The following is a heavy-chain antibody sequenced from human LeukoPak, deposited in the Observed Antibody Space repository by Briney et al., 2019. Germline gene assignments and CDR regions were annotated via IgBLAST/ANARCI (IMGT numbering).Heavy chain of an antibody. V-gene: IGHV3-23*01. CDR3: AKESSGGWYFDY. J-gene: IGHJ4*02. CDR2: IPASGGST. D-gene: IGHD6-19*01. Sequence: GGSLRLSCAASGFTFSSYGMHWVRQAPGKGLEWVSSIPASGGSTYYADSVKGRFTISRDNSKNSLYLQMNSLRAEDTAVYYCAKESSGGWYFDYWGQGTLVTVSS. CDR1: GFTFSSYG.